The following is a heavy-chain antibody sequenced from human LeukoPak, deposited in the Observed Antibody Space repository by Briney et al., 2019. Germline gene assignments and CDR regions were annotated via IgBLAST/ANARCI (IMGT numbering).Heavy chain of an antibody. V-gene: IGHV4-28*05. D-gene: IGHD6-13*01. CDR2: IYYSGSI. CDR3: ARMVPDYYYYYMDV. CDR1: GYSISSSNW. Sequence: SDTLSLTCAVSGYSISSSNWWGWIRRPPGKGLEWIGYIYYSGSIYYNPSLKSRVTMSVDTSKSQFSLKLSSVTAVDTAVYYCARMVPDYYYYYMDVWGKGTTVTVSS. J-gene: IGHJ6*03.